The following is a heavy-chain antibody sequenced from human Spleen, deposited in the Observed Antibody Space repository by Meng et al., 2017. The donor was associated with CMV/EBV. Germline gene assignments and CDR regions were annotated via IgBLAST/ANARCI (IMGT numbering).Heavy chain of an antibody. J-gene: IGHJ4*02. CDR2: INHSGST. Sequence: YGGSFSGYYRSWIRQPPGKGLEWIGEINHSGSTNYIPSLKSRVPISVDTSKNQFSMKLSSVTAADTALYYCARGAGIAARRRGYFDYWGQGTLVTVSS. CDR3: ARGAGIAARRRGYFDY. D-gene: IGHD6-6*01. CDR1: GGSFSGYY. V-gene: IGHV4-34*01.